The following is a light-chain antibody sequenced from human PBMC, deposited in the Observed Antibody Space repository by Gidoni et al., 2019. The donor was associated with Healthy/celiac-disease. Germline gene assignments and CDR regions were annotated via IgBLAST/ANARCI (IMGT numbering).Light chain of an antibody. V-gene: IGKV1-5*03. CDR3: QQYNSYSPLFT. CDR1: QSISSW. J-gene: IGKJ3*01. Sequence: DIQMTQSPSTLSASVGDRVTITCRASQSISSWLAWYQPKPGKAPKLLIYKASSLESGVPSRFSGSGSGTEFTLTISSLQPDDFATYYCQQYNSYSPLFTFGPGTKVDIK. CDR2: KAS.